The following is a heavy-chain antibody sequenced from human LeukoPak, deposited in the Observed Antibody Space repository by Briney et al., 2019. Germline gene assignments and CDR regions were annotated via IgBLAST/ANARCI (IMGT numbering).Heavy chain of an antibody. D-gene: IGHD2-15*01. Sequence: ASVEVSCKASGYTFTGYYMHWVRQAPGQGLEWMGWINPNSGGTNYAQKFQGRVTMTRDTSISTAYMELSRLRSDDTAVYHCARVSGRCSGGSCYSGVWFDPWGQGTLVTVSS. V-gene: IGHV1-2*02. CDR2: INPNSGGT. CDR3: ARVSGRCSGGSCYSGVWFDP. CDR1: GYTFTGYY. J-gene: IGHJ5*02.